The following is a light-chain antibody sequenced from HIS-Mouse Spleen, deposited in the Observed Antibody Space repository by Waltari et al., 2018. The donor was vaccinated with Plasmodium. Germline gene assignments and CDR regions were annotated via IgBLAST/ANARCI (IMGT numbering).Light chain of an antibody. CDR3: AAWDDSLSGYV. CDR2: RNN. J-gene: IGLJ1*01. V-gene: IGLV1-47*01. Sequence: QSVLTQPPSASGTPGQRVTISCSGSSSNIGSNYVYWYQQLPGTAPKLLIYRNNQRPSGVRDRFSGSKSVTSASLAISWLRSEDEADYYCAAWDDSLSGYVFGTGTKVTVL. CDR1: SSNIGSNY.